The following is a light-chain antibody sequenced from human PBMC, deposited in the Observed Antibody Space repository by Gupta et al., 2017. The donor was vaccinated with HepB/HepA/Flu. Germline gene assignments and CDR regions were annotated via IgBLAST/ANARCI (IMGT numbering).Light chain of an antibody. CDR1: KLGDKY. CDR3: QAWDSSTYVV. J-gene: IGLJ2*01. Sequence: SYELTQPPSVSVSRGQTASITCSGEKLGDKYACWYQQKPGQSPVLVIYQDSKRPSGIPERFAGSNSGNTATLTISGTQAMDEADYYCQAWDSSTYVVFGGGTKLTVL. CDR2: QDS. V-gene: IGLV3-1*01.